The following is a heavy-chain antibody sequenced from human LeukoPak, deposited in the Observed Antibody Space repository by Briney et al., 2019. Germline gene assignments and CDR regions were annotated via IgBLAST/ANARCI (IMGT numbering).Heavy chain of an antibody. D-gene: IGHD3-9*01. J-gene: IGHJ6*04. Sequence: SETLSLTCTVSGGSISSSSYYWGWIRQPPGKGLEWIGNIFYSGSTYYSPSLRSRVTISLDTSRNQFSLKLNSVTAADTAVYYCGSLYYDILAGYYPVWGKGTTVTISS. V-gene: IGHV4-39*07. CDR1: GGSISSSSYY. CDR3: GSLYYDILAGYYPV. CDR2: IFYSGST.